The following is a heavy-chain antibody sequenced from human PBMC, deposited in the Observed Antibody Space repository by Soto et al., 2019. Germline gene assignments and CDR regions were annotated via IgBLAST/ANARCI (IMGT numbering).Heavy chain of an antibody. Sequence: QVQLVQSGAEVKKPGASVKVSCKASGYTFTSYGISWVRQAPGQGLEWMGWISAYNGNTNYAQKLQGRVTMTTDTSTSTAXMXLRXXXSXXXXXXXXAXXXXXXXXXXXXXFDPWGQGTLVTVSS. CDR1: GYTFTSYG. CDR3: AXXXXXXXXXXXXXFDP. CDR2: ISAYNGNT. J-gene: IGHJ5*02. V-gene: IGHV1-18*01.